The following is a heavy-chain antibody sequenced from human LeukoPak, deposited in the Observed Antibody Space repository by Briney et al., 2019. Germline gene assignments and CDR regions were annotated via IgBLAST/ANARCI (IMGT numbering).Heavy chain of an antibody. Sequence: GGSLRLSCAAPGFTFSSYSMNWVRQAPGKGLEWVSSISSSSSYIYYADSVKGRFTISRDNAKNSLYLQMNSLRAEDTAVYYCARGLAAAEAFAFDIWGQGTMVTVSS. V-gene: IGHV3-21*01. CDR1: GFTFSSYS. CDR2: ISSSSSYI. J-gene: IGHJ3*02. CDR3: ARGLAAAEAFAFDI. D-gene: IGHD6-13*01.